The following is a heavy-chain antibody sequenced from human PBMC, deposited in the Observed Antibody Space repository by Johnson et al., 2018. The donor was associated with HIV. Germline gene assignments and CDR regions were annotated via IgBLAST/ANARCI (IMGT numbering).Heavy chain of an antibody. CDR3: ATLWFGEVSVYDAFDV. CDR2: IGTAGDT. D-gene: IGHD3-10*01. CDR1: GFTFSSYD. J-gene: IGHJ3*01. Sequence: EVQLVESGGGLVQPGGSLRLSCAASGFTFSSYDMHWVRQATGKGLEWVSAIGTAGDTYYPGSVKGRFTISRDNSKNTLYLQMNSLRPEDSAVYYCATLWFGEVSVYDAFDVWGQGTMVTVSS. V-gene: IGHV3-13*01.